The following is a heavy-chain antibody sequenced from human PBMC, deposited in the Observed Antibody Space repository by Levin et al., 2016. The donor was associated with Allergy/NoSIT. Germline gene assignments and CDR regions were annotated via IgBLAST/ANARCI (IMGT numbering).Heavy chain of an antibody. V-gene: IGHV3-73*01. CDR2: IRNEANNYAT. CDR3: TRWGSSSEVFDN. Sequence: VRQMPGKGLEWVGRIRNEANNYATAYAASVKGRFTISRDESKNTAYLQINSLKSEDTAVYYCTRWGSSSEVFDNWGQGTLVTVSS. J-gene: IGHJ4*02. D-gene: IGHD6-6*01.